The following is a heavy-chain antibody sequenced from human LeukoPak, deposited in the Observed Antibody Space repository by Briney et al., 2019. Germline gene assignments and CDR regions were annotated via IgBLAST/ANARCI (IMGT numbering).Heavy chain of an antibody. Sequence: KPSETLSLTCAVSGYSVSSGYYWGWIRQPPGKGLEWIGSIYHSGSTYYNPSLKSRVTISVDTSKNQFSLKLSSVTAADTAVYYCARDGRYFDWLIVGYDIWGQVTMVTVSS. CDR3: ARDGRYFDWLIVGYDI. J-gene: IGHJ3*02. CDR2: IYHSGST. CDR1: GYSVSSGYY. V-gene: IGHV4-38-2*02. D-gene: IGHD3-9*01.